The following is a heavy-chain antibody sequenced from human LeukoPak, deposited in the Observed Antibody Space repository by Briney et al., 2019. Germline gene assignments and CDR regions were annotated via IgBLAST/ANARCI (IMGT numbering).Heavy chain of an antibody. CDR2: ISTSGST. J-gene: IGHJ4*02. CDR1: GNSISSGDNY. D-gene: IGHD7-27*01. Sequence: SQTLSLTCTVSGNSISSGDNYWRWIRQPAGKGLEWIGRISTSGSTDYNPSLKSRVTISVDMSKNQFSLKLSSVTAADTAVYYCAMGGGLGIVDYWGQGTLVTVSS. CDR3: AMGGGLGIVDY. V-gene: IGHV4-61*02.